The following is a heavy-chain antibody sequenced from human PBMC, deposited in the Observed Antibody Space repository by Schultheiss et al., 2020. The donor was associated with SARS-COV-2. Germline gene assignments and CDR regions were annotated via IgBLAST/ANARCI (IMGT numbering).Heavy chain of an antibody. D-gene: IGHD4-17*01. CDR3: ARDHGVIDY. J-gene: IGHJ4*02. CDR2: ISSSGSTI. V-gene: IGHV3-11*01. CDR1: GFTFSDYY. Sequence: GESLKISCAASGFTFSDYYMSWIRQAPGKGLEWVSYISSSGSTIYYADSVKGRFTISRDNSKNTLYLQMNSLRAEDTAVYYCARDHGVIDYWGQGTLVTVSS.